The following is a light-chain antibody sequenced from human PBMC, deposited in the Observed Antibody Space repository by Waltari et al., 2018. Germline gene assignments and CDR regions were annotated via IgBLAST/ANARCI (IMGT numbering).Light chain of an antibody. Sequence: DIQMTQSPSTLSASVGARVTITCRASQNINSWLAWYQQKPGEAPKFLIYEASTLETGVPSRFSGSGFGTEFTLTISSLQPDDLAIYYCQQYETYPLTFGGGTKVEIK. CDR3: QQYETYPLT. CDR1: QNINSW. CDR2: EAS. V-gene: IGKV1-5*03. J-gene: IGKJ4*01.